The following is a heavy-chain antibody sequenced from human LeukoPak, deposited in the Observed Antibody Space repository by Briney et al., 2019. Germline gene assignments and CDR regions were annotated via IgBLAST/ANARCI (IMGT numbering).Heavy chain of an antibody. CDR1: GFTFSSYA. D-gene: IGHD6-19*01. Sequence: GGSLRLSCAASGFTFSSYAMRWVRQAPGKGLEWVTVIRDGGGSKYYADSVKGRFTISRDNSKNTLYLQMNSLRAEDTAVYCLPKRLEVAGTANYSYYYMDVWGKGTMVTISS. J-gene: IGHJ6*03. CDR3: PKRLEVAGTANYSYYYMDV. CDR2: IRDGGGSK. V-gene: IGHV3-23*01.